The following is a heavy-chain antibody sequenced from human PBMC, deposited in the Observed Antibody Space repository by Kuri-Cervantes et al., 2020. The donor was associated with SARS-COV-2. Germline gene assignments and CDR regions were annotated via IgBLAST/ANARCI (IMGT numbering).Heavy chain of an antibody. Sequence: SETLSLTCTVSGGSISSGGYYWSWIRQPPGKGLEWIGEINHSGSTYYNPSLKSRVTISVDTSKNQFSLKLSSVTAADTAVYYCARVGSALRRDFDYWGQGTLVTVSS. CDR1: GGSISSGGYY. D-gene: IGHD6-25*01. CDR3: ARVGSALRRDFDY. J-gene: IGHJ4*02. CDR2: INHSGST. V-gene: IGHV4-39*07.